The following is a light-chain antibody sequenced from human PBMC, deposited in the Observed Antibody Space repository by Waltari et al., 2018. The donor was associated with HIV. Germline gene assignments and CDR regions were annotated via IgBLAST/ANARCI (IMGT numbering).Light chain of an antibody. V-gene: IGKV1-39*01. CDR2: AAS. CDR1: QLIGNY. Sequence: DIQMTQSPSSLSASVGDRVAITCRASQLIGNYLNWYQQKPGKAPKVLMFAASTLQSGVPARFSGAGYGTDFTLIISSLQPEDFATYYCQQTYNTPRTFGQGTKVEI. J-gene: IGKJ1*01. CDR3: QQTYNTPRT.